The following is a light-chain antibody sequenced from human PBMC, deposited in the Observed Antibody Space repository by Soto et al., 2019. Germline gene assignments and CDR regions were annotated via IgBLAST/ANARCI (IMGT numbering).Light chain of an antibody. CDR1: QSVSGW. CDR2: DAS. CDR3: QQYNSYSLS. J-gene: IGKJ4*01. V-gene: IGKV1-5*01. Sequence: MPHVASERCAWVGDTVTVTCRASQSVSGWLAWYQQKPGKAPKIMIYDASSLESGVPSRFSGSRSGTECTLTISCLHPYEIATYYYQQYNSYSLSLSGGTKVDI.